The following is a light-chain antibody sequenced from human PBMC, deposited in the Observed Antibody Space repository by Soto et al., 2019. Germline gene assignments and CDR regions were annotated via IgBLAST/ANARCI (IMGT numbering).Light chain of an antibody. V-gene: IGKV4-1*01. CDR3: QQYYSTPQT. CDR2: WAS. J-gene: IGKJ1*01. Sequence: DIVMTQSPDSLAVSLGERATINCKSSQSVLYSSNNKNYLAWYQQKPGQPPKLLIYWASTRESGVPDRFSGSGSVTDFTLTISRLQAEDVAVYYCQQYYSTPQTFCQGTKVDIK. CDR1: QSVLYSSNNKNY.